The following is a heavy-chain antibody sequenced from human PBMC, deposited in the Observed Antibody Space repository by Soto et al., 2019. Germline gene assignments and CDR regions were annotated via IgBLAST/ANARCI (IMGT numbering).Heavy chain of an antibody. Sequence: PSETLSLTCAVSGGSISSGGYSWSWIRQPPGKGLEWIGYIYHSGSTYYNPSLKSRVTISVDRSKNQFSLKLSSVTAADTAVYYCARAITMVRGVLMNDAFDIWGQGTMVTVSS. D-gene: IGHD3-10*01. CDR2: IYHSGST. CDR1: GGSISSGGYS. V-gene: IGHV4-30-2*01. J-gene: IGHJ3*02. CDR3: ARAITMVRGVLMNDAFDI.